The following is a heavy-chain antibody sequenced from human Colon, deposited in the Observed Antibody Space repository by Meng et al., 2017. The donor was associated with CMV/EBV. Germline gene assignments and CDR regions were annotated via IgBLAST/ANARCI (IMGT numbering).Heavy chain of an antibody. CDR2: ISYNESVK. CDR1: GFTFRHHG. J-gene: IGHJ4*02. D-gene: IGHD4-17*01. V-gene: IGHV3-30*18. CDR3: AKGLATVTTSLD. Sequence: CAASGFTFRHHGMHWVRQAPGKGLEWVAIISYNESVKYYADFVKGRFTISRDNSKDTLFLQMNSLRVEDTAVYYCAKGLATVTTSLDWGQGTLVTVSS.